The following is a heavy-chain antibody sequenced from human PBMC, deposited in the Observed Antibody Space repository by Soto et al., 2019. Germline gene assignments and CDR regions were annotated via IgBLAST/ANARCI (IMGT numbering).Heavy chain of an antibody. CDR2: LSSSSSYI. J-gene: IGHJ6*02. V-gene: IGHV3-21*01. CDR1: GFTFSSYS. D-gene: IGHD2-21*02. Sequence: GGSLRLSCAASGFTFSSYSMNWVRQAPGKGLEWVSSLSSSSSYIYYADSVKGRFTISRDNAKNSLYLQMNSLRAEDTAVYYCARELLVVVTAFLYYGMDVWGQGTTVTVSS. CDR3: ARELLVVVTAFLYYGMDV.